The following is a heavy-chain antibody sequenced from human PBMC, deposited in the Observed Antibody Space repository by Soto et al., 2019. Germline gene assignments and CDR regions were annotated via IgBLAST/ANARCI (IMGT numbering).Heavy chain of an antibody. CDR3: ARVEAVAGLYNYHGLDV. CDR1: GGTFSNYA. J-gene: IGHJ6*02. Sequence: QVQLVQSGAEVKKPGSSVKVSCKVSGGTFSNYAIDWVRLAPGHGLEWMGGIVPIFGTTSYTQKIQGRATIIADDSTTTAYLEMSRLRSEDTAIYYCARVEAVAGLYNYHGLDVWGQGTAVTVSS. V-gene: IGHV1-69*12. CDR2: IVPIFGTT. D-gene: IGHD6-19*01.